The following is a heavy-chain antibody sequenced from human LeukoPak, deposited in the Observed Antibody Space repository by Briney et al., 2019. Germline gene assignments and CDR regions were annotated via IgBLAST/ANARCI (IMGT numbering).Heavy chain of an antibody. CDR3: AKDQDSSGWPDY. CDR1: GFTFDGYA. CDR2: ISWNSGSI. Sequence: GGSLRVSCAASGFTFDGYAMHWVRQAPGKGLEWVSGISWNSGSIGYADSVKGRFTISRDNAKNSLYLQMNSLRAEDTALYYCAKDQDSSGWPDYWGQGTLVTVSS. V-gene: IGHV3-9*01. J-gene: IGHJ4*02. D-gene: IGHD6-19*01.